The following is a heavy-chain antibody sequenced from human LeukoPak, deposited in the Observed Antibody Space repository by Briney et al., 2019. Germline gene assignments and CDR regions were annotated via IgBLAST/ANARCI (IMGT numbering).Heavy chain of an antibody. D-gene: IGHD6-13*01. CDR3: ARDGFGSSWYIDY. CDR1: GFTFSSYE. V-gene: IGHV3-48*03. J-gene: IGHJ4*02. Sequence: HTGGSLRLSCAASGFTFSSYEMNWVRQAPGKGLEWVSYISSSGSTYYYADSVKGRFTISRDNAKNSLYLQMNSLRAEDTAVYYCARDGFGSSWYIDYWGQGSLVTVSS. CDR2: ISSSGSTY.